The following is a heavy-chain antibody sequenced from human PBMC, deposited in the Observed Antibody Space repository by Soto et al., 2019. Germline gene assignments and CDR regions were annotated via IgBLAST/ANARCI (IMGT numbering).Heavy chain of an antibody. CDR3: ARDDAFENENGFDL. CDR1: GFSFRTYG. Sequence: QVQLVESGGGLVKPGTSLRLSCAVSGFSFRTYGFHWVRQPPGKGLEWVAVISPKGHSGSVEGRFTISRDNSKDTLYLQLNNLRAEDTAVYYCARDDAFENENGFDLWGQGTMVTVSS. D-gene: IGHD1-1*01. J-gene: IGHJ3*01. CDR2: ISPK. V-gene: IGHV3-33*01.